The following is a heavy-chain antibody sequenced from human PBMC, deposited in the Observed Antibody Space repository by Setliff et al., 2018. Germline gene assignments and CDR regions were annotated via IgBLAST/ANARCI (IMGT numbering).Heavy chain of an antibody. CDR2: ISYDGSNK. V-gene: IGHV3-30*14. D-gene: IGHD3-16*01. CDR1: GFTFSSYA. CDR3: ARDLGNWFDS. Sequence: PGGSLRLSCAASGFTFSSYAMHWVRQAPGKGLEWVAVISYDGSNKYYADSVKGRFTISRDNSKNMVNLQMNSLRAEDTAVYYCARDLGNWFDSWGQGTVVTVSS. J-gene: IGHJ5*01.